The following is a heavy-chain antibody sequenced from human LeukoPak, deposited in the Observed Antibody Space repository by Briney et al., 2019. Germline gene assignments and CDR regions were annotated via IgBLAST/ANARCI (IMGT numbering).Heavy chain of an antibody. J-gene: IGHJ4*02. V-gene: IGHV1-18*01. CDR2: ISAYNGNT. Sequence: GASLKLSCKASGYTFASYGISWVRHAPGDGLEWMGWISAYNGNTNYAQNTEGRVTMTTDTSTSTAYMELRSLRSDDTAVYYCARDGDSSSLSGYCGQGTQVTVSS. D-gene: IGHD6-13*01. CDR3: ARDGDSSSLSGY. CDR1: GYTFASYG.